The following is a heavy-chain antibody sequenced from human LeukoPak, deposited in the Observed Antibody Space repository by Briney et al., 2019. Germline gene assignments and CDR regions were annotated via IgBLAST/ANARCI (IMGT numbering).Heavy chain of an antibody. CDR2: MNPNSGNT. D-gene: IGHD6-13*01. V-gene: IGHV1-8*01. CDR1: GYTFTSYD. CDR3: ARDSGIAAREGADY. J-gene: IGHJ4*02. Sequence: ASVKVSCKASGYTFTSYDINWVRQATGQGLEWMGWMNPNSGNTGYAQKFQGRVTMTRNTSISTAYMELSSLRSEDTAVYYCARDSGIAAREGADYWGQGTLVTVPS.